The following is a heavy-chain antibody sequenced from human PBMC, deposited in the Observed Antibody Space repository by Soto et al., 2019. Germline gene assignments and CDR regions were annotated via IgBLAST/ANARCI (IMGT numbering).Heavy chain of an antibody. Sequence: SETLSLTCTVSGGSISSGDYYWSWIRQPPGKGLEWIGYIYYSGSTYYNPSPKSRVTISVDTSKNQFSLKLSSVTAADTAVYYCARGLWYGRGYYYYGMDVWGQGTTVTVSS. V-gene: IGHV4-30-4*01. CDR2: IYYSGST. D-gene: IGHD2-21*01. CDR1: GGSISSGDYY. J-gene: IGHJ6*02. CDR3: ARGLWYGRGYYYYGMDV.